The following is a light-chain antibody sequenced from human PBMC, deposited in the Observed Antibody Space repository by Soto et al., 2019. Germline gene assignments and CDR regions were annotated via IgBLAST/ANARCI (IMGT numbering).Light chain of an antibody. CDR3: LRYISAPFT. Sequence: DIQMTQSPSSLSASVGDRVTITCRATQGISNYLAWYQQKPGKVPKLLIYAASTLQSGVPSRFSGSGSGTDFTLTISNLQPEDVATYYCLRYISAPFTFGPGTNVDIK. CDR1: QGISNY. V-gene: IGKV1-27*01. J-gene: IGKJ3*01. CDR2: AAS.